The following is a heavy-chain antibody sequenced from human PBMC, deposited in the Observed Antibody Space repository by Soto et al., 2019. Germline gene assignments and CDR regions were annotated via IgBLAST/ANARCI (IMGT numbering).Heavy chain of an antibody. CDR1: GFSLSNAGMG. D-gene: IGHD5-18*01. CDR3: ARAVDRAISDIWFDP. V-gene: IGHV2-26*01. J-gene: IGHJ5*02. CDR2: IFSSDEK. Sequence: SGPPLVNHTETLTLTCNVSGFSLSNAGMGVSWIRQPPGKALEWLAHIFSSDEKSYRTSLETRLTVSKDTSKSQVVLTMTNMDPLDTATYYCARAVDRAISDIWFDPWGQGTQVTVSS.